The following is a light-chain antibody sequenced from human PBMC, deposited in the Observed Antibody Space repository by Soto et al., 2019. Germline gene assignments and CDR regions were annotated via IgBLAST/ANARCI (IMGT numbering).Light chain of an antibody. CDR3: QQSYSNPRT. CDR1: QSISNF. V-gene: IGKV1-39*01. Sequence: DIQMTQSPSSLSASVGDRFTITCRARQSISNFLNWYQQKPGKAPKLLIYAASSLQSGVPSRFTGSGSGTDFTLTISSLQPEDFATYYCQQSYSNPRTYGQGNKVEIK. CDR2: AAS. J-gene: IGKJ1*01.